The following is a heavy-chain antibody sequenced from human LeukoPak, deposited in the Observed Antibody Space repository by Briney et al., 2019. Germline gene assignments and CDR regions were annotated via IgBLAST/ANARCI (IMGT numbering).Heavy chain of an antibody. CDR3: AKVATMVRGVTQPFIDY. Sequence: GGSLRLSCAASGFTFSSYAMSWVRQAPGKGLEWVSAISGSGGSTYYADSVKGRFTISRDNSKNTLYLQMNSLRAEDTAVYYCAKVATMVRGVTQPFIDYWGQGTLVTVSS. J-gene: IGHJ4*02. CDR2: ISGSGGST. CDR1: GFTFSSYA. D-gene: IGHD3-10*01. V-gene: IGHV3-23*01.